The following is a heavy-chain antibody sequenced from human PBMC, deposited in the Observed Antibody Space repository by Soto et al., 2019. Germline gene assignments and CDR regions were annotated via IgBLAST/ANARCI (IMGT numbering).Heavy chain of an antibody. J-gene: IGHJ6*02. D-gene: IGHD2-15*01. V-gene: IGHV1-18*04. CDR1: GYTFTSYG. CDR3: ARFTGGSYNTYYFYYGMDV. CDR2: ISAYNGNT. Sequence: GASVKVSCKASGYTFTSYGISWVRQAPGQGLDWMGWISAYNGNTKYAQDLQGRVTMTTDTSTSTAYMELRGLRSDDTAVYYCARFTGGSYNTYYFYYGMDVWGQGTTVTVSS.